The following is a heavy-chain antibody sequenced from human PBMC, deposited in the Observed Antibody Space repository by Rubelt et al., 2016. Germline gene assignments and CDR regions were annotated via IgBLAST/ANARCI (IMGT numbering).Heavy chain of an antibody. CDR1: GFTFSSYA. CDR3: ARELKPRTTVTQKYYYGMDV. CDR2: ISYDGSNK. Sequence: RLSCAASGFTFSSYAMHWVRQAPGKGLEWVAVISYDGSNKYYADSVKGRFTISRDNSKNTLYLQMNSLRAEDTAVYYCARELKPRTTVTQKYYYGMDVWGQGTTVTVSS. V-gene: IGHV3-30*04. J-gene: IGHJ6*02. D-gene: IGHD4-17*01.